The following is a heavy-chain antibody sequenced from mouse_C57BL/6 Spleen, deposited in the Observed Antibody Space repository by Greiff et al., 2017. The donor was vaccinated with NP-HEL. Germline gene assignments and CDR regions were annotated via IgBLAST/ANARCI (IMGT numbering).Heavy chain of an antibody. J-gene: IGHJ1*03. CDR3: ARSLYDTRYFDV. Sequence: QVQLKQPGAELVRPGSSVKLSCKASGYTFTSYWMDWVKQRPGQGLEWIGNIYPSDSETHYNQKFKDKATLTVDKSSSTAYMQLSSLTSEDSAVYYCARSLYDTRYFDVWGTGTTVTVAS. CDR2: IYPSDSET. CDR1: GYTFTSYW. D-gene: IGHD1-1*01. V-gene: IGHV1-61*01.